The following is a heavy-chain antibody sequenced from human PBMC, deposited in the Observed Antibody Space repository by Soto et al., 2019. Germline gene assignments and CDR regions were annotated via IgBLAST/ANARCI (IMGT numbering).Heavy chain of an antibody. CDR3: VMVDNYVTPTPQDA. Sequence: QVQLVQSGDEVKKPGASVKVSCKASGYIFVNYGIAWVRQAPGQGLEWMGWISPYTGNTHSATKVQGRLTMTTDTSTSTAYMDLGSLKYDDTAVYYCVMVDNYVTPTPQDAWGQGTTVTVSS. J-gene: IGHJ6*02. V-gene: IGHV1-18*01. CDR1: GYIFVNYG. CDR2: ISPYTGNT. D-gene: IGHD3-16*01.